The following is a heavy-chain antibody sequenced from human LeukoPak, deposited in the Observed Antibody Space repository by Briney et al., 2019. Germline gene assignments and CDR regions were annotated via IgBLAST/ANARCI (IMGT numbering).Heavy chain of an antibody. CDR2: INPNSGGT. CDR3: ARSRMVRGVNDAFDI. V-gene: IGHV1-2*02. CDR1: GYTFTGYY. D-gene: IGHD3-10*01. Sequence: WASVKVSCKASGYTFTGYYMHWVRQAPGQGLEWMGWINPNSGGTNYAQKFQGRVTMTRDTSISTAYMELSRLRSDDTAVYHCARSRMVRGVNDAFDIWGQGTMVTVSS. J-gene: IGHJ3*02.